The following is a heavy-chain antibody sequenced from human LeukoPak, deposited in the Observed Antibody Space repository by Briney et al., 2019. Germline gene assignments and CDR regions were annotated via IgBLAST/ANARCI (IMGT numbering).Heavy chain of an antibody. J-gene: IGHJ3*02. Sequence: SETLSLTCNVSGASVSHYSWSWIRQPPGKGLEGIAYSHNSGTTRYNPSVKSRLTVSIDTSTNQFSLSLSSVTAADTAVYYCARHPHPFLYSNGIEITPSTGALDIWGQGTLVTVSS. CDR1: GASVSHYS. D-gene: IGHD2-8*01. V-gene: IGHV4-59*08. CDR3: ARHPHPFLYSNGIEITPSTGALDI. CDR2: SHNSGTT.